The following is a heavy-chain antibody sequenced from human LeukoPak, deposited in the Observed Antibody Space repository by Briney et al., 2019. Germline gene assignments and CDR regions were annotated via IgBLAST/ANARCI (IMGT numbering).Heavy chain of an antibody. CDR3: AVGVVVVPAAYYYYYGMDV. J-gene: IGHJ6*02. V-gene: IGHV1-18*01. CDR2: ISAYNGNT. CDR1: GYTFTSYG. Sequence: GESLKISCKGSGYTFTSYGISWVRQAPGQGLEWMGWISAYNGNTNYAQKLQGRVTMTTDTSTSTAYMELRSLRSDDTAVYYCAVGVVVVPAAYYYYYGMDVWGQGTTVTVSS. D-gene: IGHD2-2*01.